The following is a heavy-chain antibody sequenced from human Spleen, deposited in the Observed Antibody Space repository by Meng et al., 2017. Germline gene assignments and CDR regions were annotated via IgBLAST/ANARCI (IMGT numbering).Heavy chain of an antibody. CDR1: GFTFDDYA. V-gene: IGHV3-9*01. Sequence: SLKISCAASGFTFDDYAMHWVRQAPGKDLEWVSGISWSSGSIGYADSVKGRFTISRDNAKNSLYLQMNSLRAEDTALYYCAKSEMATITDPPDYGGQGTLVTVSS. CDR2: ISWSSGSI. J-gene: IGHJ4*02. CDR3: AKSEMATITDPPDY. D-gene: IGHD5-24*01.